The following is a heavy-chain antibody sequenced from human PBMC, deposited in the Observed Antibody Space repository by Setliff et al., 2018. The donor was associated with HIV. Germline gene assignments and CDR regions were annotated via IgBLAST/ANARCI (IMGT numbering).Heavy chain of an antibody. J-gene: IGHJ4*02. CDR2: INHSGST. CDR3: ARVVGTRAVDY. Sequence: SETLSLTCAVYGGSFSGYYWSWIRQPPGKGLEWIGEINHSGSTNYNPSLKSRVTISVDTSKNQFSLKLSSVTAADTAVYYCARVVGTRAVDYWGQGTLVNVSS. D-gene: IGHD2-21*02. CDR1: GGSFSGYY. V-gene: IGHV4-34*01.